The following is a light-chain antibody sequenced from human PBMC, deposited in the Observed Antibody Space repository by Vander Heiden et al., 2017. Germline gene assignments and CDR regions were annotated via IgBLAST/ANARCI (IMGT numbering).Light chain of an antibody. V-gene: IGKV4-1*01. CDR2: WAS. Sequence: VLTQSPDSLAVSLGERATTNSTSSLSALFSFNNRNYLGWYQQKSGQPPKLLISWASTRESGVPDRFSGSGSATDFTLTISNLQAEDVAVYYCQQHYSNILTFGGGTKVEIK. CDR1: LSALFSFNNRNY. CDR3: QQHYSNILT. J-gene: IGKJ4*01.